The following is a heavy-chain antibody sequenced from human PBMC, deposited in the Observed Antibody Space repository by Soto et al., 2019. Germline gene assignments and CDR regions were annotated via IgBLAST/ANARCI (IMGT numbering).Heavy chain of an antibody. CDR2: INPNSGGT. Sequence: ASVKVSCKASGYTFTGYYIHWVRQAPGQGLEWMGWINPNSGGTNYAQKFQGWVTMTRDTSISTAYMELSRLRSDDTAVYYCARELNYDSGGYYFFEEGNDAFDIWGQGTMVTVSS. CDR1: GYTFTGYY. J-gene: IGHJ3*02. CDR3: ARELNYDSGGYYFFEEGNDAFDI. D-gene: IGHD3-22*01. V-gene: IGHV1-2*04.